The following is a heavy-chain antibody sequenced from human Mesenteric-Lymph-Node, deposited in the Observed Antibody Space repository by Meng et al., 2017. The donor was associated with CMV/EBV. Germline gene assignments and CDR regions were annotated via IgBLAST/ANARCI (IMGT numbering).Heavy chain of an antibody. Sequence: GESLKISCGASGFPFSYYSMNWVRQAPGKGLEWVAYIKQDGSEKYYADSVKGRFTISRDNSKDTLYLQMNSLRAEDTAVYYCAKDYDTSGYYSVYYFHGMDVWGQGTTVTVSS. CDR1: GFPFSYYS. V-gene: IGHV3-7*01. D-gene: IGHD3-22*01. CDR2: IKQDGSEK. CDR3: AKDYDTSGYYSVYYFHGMDV. J-gene: IGHJ6*02.